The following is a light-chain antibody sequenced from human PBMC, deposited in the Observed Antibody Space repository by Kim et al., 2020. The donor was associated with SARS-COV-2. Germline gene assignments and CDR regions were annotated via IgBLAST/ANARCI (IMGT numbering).Light chain of an antibody. CDR1: QDINSY. Sequence: AIRITQSPSSLSASPGDRVSITCRASQDINSYLAWYQQKPGKAPKLLIYGASTLQIGAPSRFSGSGYGTDFTLTINSLQSEDFANYYCQQYYNYPGTFGQGTKVDIK. V-gene: IGKV1-8*01. J-gene: IGKJ1*01. CDR3: QQYYNYPGT. CDR2: GAS.